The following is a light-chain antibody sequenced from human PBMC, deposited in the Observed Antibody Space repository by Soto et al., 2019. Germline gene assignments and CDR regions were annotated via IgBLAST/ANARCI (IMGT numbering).Light chain of an antibody. CDR2: LGS. CDR1: QSLLHSNGYNS. Sequence: DIVMTQSPLSLPVTPGEPASISCRSSQSLLHSNGYNSLDWYLQKPGQSPQLLIYLGSNRASGVPDRFSGSGSGTDFTLNISRVEAEDVGVSYCMQALQTLTFGPGTKVDIK. V-gene: IGKV2-28*01. CDR3: MQALQTLT. J-gene: IGKJ3*01.